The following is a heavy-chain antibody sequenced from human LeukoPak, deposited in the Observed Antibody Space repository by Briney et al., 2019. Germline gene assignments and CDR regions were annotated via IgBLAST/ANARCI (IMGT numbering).Heavy chain of an antibody. CDR2: IWYDGSKT. CDR3: AKDKMVEMWELGDAVDV. V-gene: IGHV3-30*02. D-gene: IGHD3-10*01. Sequence: GGSLRLSCVASGFIFSSYGMHWVRQAPGKGLEWVAFIWYDGSKTFYSDSAKGRFTVSRDNSKNTLYLQMNSMRGEDTAVYYCAKDKMVEMWELGDAVDVWGQGTMLTVSS. J-gene: IGHJ3*01. CDR1: GFIFSSYG.